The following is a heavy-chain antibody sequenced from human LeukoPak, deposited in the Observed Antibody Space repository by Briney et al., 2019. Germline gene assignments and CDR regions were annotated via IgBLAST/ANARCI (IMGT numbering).Heavy chain of an antibody. V-gene: IGHV3-53*01. J-gene: IGHJ4*02. Sequence: PGGSLRLSCAASGFTVSSNYMSWVRQAPGKGLEWVSVIYSGGSTYYADSVKGRFTISRDNSKNTLYLQMNSLRAEDTAVYYCARGYYYGSGSYSYFDYWGQGILVTVSS. D-gene: IGHD3-10*01. CDR2: IYSGGST. CDR1: GFTVSSNY. CDR3: ARGYYYGSGSYSYFDY.